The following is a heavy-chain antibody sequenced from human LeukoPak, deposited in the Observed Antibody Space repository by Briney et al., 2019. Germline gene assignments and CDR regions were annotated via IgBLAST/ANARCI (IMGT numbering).Heavy chain of an antibody. CDR3: ARDAGYSSGWTWGYYYYMDV. CDR1: VYTFTGYY. D-gene: IGHD6-19*01. Sequence: ASVKLSRKASVYTFTGYYMHWVRQAPRQGLERMGWINPNSGGTNYAQKFQGRVTMTRDTSISTAYMELSRLRSDDTAVYYCARDAGYSSGWTWGYYYYMDVWGKGTTVTVSS. V-gene: IGHV1-2*02. CDR2: INPNSGGT. J-gene: IGHJ6*03.